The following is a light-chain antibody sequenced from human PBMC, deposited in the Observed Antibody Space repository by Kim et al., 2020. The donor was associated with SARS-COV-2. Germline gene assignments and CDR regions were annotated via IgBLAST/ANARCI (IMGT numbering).Light chain of an antibody. V-gene: IGLV3-1*01. Sequence: SYELTQPPSVSVSPGQTASITCSGDKLGDKYVFWYQQKPGQFPVLVIYQDTKRPSGIPERFSASNSGNTATLTISGTQATDEADYYCQAWDSGTAVVFGG. J-gene: IGLJ2*01. CDR3: QAWDSGTAVV. CDR1: KLGDKY. CDR2: QDT.